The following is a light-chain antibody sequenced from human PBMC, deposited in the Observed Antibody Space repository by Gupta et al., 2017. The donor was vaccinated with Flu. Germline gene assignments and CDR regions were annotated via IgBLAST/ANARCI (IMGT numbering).Light chain of an antibody. CDR3: CAYGDIVSIAV. Sequence: INTCCTGGSMISAYDIVSWDHQHPGKAPKLMIYEINRRPSAVPNRFSGSKSGNTASLSITGLQTADEADYYCCAYGDIVSIAVFGGGTKLTVL. J-gene: IGLJ3*02. CDR1: SMISAYDI. V-gene: IGLV2-23*02. CDR2: EIN.